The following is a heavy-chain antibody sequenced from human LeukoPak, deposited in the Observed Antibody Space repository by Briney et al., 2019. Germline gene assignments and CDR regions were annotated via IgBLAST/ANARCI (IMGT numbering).Heavy chain of an antibody. Sequence: PSETLSLTCSVSGASIDRSTYYWGWIRQPPGKGLEWIGSVYYSGSTYYNSALKSRVSISVDTSRNQFSLKLYSVSAADTSVYFCARIAAPGLAWGQGTLVTVSS. CDR1: GASIDRSTYY. D-gene: IGHD6-25*01. CDR3: ARIAAPGLA. CDR2: VYYSGST. V-gene: IGHV4-39*01. J-gene: IGHJ5*02.